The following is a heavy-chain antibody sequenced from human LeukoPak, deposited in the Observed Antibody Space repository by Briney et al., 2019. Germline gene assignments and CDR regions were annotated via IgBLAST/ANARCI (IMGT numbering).Heavy chain of an antibody. D-gene: IGHD7-27*01. V-gene: IGHV4-39*02. CDR1: GDSISRSTYY. J-gene: IGHJ4*02. CDR2: VYYGRSP. Sequence: SETLSLTCTVSGDSISRSTYYWAWIRQPPGKGLEWIGSVYYGRSPYFNPSLESRATISVDTSKNHFSLKMSSVTAADTAVYYCARSGGTGTFSYWGQGTLVTVSS. CDR3: ARSGGTGTFSY.